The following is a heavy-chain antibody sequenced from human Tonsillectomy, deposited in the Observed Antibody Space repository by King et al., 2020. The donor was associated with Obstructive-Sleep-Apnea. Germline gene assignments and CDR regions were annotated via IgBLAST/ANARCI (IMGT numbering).Heavy chain of an antibody. CDR2: VKQDGSEK. CDR3: ATTIDFNNLFGYFDY. Sequence: VQLVESGGALVQPGGSLRLSCAASGFSFSSFWISWVRQAPGKGLEWVANVKQDGSEKYYVDSVKGRFTISRDTAKNSLYLQMNSLRAGDTAVYYCATTIDFNNLFGYFDYWGEGTLVTVSS. J-gene: IGHJ4*02. CDR1: GFSFSSFW. V-gene: IGHV3-7*03. D-gene: IGHD3-10*02.